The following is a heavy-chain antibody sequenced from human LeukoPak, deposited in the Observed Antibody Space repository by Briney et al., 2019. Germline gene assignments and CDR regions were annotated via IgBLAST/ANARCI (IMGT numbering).Heavy chain of an antibody. J-gene: IGHJ4*02. D-gene: IGHD6-6*01. CDR3: ARAAPKTSSIAARQTYFDY. V-gene: IGHV1-2*02. CDR1: GYTFTGYY. CDR2: INPNSGGT. Sequence: ASVKVSCKASGYTFTGYYMHWVRQAPGQGLEWMGWINPNSGGTNYAKKCQGRVTMTRNTSISTAYMELSRLRSDDTAVYYCARAAPKTSSIAARQTYFDYWGQGTLVTVSS.